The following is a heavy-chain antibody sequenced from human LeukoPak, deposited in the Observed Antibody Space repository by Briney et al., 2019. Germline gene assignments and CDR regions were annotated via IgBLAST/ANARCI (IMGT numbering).Heavy chain of an antibody. V-gene: IGHV3-48*03. CDR2: ISSSGSTI. Sequence: GRSLRLSCAASGFTFSSYEMNWVRQAPGKGLEWVSYISSSGSTIYYADSVKGRFTISRDNAKNSLYLQMNSLRAEDTAVYYCLYYYGSGSPPSGHYMDVWGKGTTVTISS. D-gene: IGHD3-10*01. J-gene: IGHJ6*03. CDR3: LYYYGSGSPPSGHYMDV. CDR1: GFTFSSYE.